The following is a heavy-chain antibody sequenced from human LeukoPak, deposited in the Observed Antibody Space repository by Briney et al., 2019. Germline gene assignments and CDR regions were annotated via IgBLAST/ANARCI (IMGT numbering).Heavy chain of an antibody. CDR2: INTHNGDT. D-gene: IGHD6-13*01. CDR3: ARGSGGKGSWYDPLIYYYYYGMDV. CDR1: GYTFASFG. V-gene: IGHV1-18*01. J-gene: IGHJ6*02. Sequence: ASVKVSCKASGYTFASFGITWVRQAPGLGLEWMGWINTHNGDTNYAQKLQGRVTMTTDTSISTAYMELSRLRSDDTAVYYCARGSGGKGSWYDPLIYYYYYGMDVWGQGTTVTVSS.